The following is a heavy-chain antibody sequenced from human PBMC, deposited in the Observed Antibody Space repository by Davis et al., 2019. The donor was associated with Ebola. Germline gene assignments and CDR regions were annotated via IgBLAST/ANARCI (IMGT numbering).Heavy chain of an antibody. V-gene: IGHV1-2*02. CDR2: IKPSSGGT. Sequence: ASVKVSCKASGYSFTGYYLHWVRQVPGQGLEWLGWIKPSSGGTTYAQKFQGRVTMTSDTSTGTVYMELLRLMSDDTAVYYCARDAVGDNILKLDYWGQGTLVTVSS. J-gene: IGHJ4*02. CDR3: ARDAVGDNILKLDY. D-gene: IGHD4-17*01. CDR1: GYSFTGYY.